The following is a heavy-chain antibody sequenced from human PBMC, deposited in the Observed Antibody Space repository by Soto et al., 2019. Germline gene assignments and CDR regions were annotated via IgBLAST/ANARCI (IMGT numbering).Heavy chain of an antibody. D-gene: IGHD3-16*02. J-gene: IGHJ5*02. Sequence: GSLRLSCAASGFTFSSYAMSWVRQAPGKGLEWVSAISGSGGSTYYADSVKGRFTISRDNSKNTLYLQMNSLRAEDTAVYYCAKDSMITFGGVIVTNWFDPWGQGTLVTVSS. V-gene: IGHV3-23*01. CDR2: ISGSGGST. CDR3: AKDSMITFGGVIVTNWFDP. CDR1: GFTFSSYA.